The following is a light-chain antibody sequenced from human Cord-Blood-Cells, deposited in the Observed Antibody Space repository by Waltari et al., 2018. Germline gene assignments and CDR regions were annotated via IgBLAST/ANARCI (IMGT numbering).Light chain of an antibody. V-gene: IGLV3-1*01. CDR2: QDS. J-gene: IGLJ1*01. CDR3: QAWDSSTNYV. Sequence: SYELTQPPSVSVSPGQTASITCSGDNLGDKYACWYQQKPGQSPVLVIYQDSKRPSGIPERFSGSNSGNTATLTISGTQAMDEADYYCQAWDSSTNYVFGTGTKVTVL. CDR1: NLGDKY.